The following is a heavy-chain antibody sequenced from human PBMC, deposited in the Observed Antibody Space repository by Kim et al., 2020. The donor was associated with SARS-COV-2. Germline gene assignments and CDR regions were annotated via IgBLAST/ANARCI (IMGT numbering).Heavy chain of an antibody. J-gene: IGHJ4*02. Sequence: GGSLRLSCAASGFIFSDYWMHWVRQAPGKGLVWVSRIKSDGSGIIYADSVKGRFTISRDNAKNSLYLQMNSLRVEDTAVYYCTTLHNSGYWVEGTLLTVSS. CDR3: TTLHNSGY. CDR2: IKSDGSGI. D-gene: IGHD1-26*01. CDR1: GFIFSDYW. V-gene: IGHV3-74*01.